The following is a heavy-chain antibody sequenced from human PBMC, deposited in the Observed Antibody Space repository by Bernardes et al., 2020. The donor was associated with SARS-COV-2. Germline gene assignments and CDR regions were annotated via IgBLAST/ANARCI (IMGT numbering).Heavy chain of an antibody. CDR1: GGSISSSSYY. CDR3: ARQGCSSTSCYWRNWFDP. CDR2: IYYSGST. D-gene: IGHD2-2*01. J-gene: IGHJ5*02. V-gene: IGHV4-39*01. Sequence: SETLSLTCTVSGGSISSSSYYWGWIRQPPGKGLEWIGSIYYSGSTYYNPSLKSRVTISVHTSNNQFSLKLSSVTAADTAVYYCARQGCSSTSCYWRNWFDPWGQGTLVSVSS.